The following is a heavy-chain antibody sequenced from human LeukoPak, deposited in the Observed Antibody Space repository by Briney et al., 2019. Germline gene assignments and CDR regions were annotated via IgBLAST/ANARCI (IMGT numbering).Heavy chain of an antibody. D-gene: IGHD4-17*01. CDR3: AREDPQTTVPEGMDV. CDR2: IYYTGTT. Sequence: PSETLSLTCSVSGGFISTYYWSWIRQLPGKGLEWIGYIYYTGTTNYNPSLRSRVTISVDTSRNQFSLRLSSVTAADTAVYYCAREDPQTTVPEGMDVWGHGTTVIVSS. V-gene: IGHV4-59*01. J-gene: IGHJ6*02. CDR1: GGFISTYY.